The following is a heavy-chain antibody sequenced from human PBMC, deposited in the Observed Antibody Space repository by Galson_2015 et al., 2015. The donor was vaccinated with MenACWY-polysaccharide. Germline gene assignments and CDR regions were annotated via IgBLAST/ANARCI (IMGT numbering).Heavy chain of an antibody. CDR3: ARDRDDVLRFLEWLSIGRVGGMDV. J-gene: IGHJ6*02. D-gene: IGHD3-3*01. CDR2: ISAYNGNT. Sequence: SVKVSCKASGYTFTSYGISWVRQAPGQGLEWMGWISAYNGNTNYAQKLQGRVTMTTDTSTSTAYMELRSLRSDDTAVYYCARDRDDVLRFLEWLSIGRVGGMDVWGQGTTVTVSS. V-gene: IGHV1-18*01. CDR1: GYTFTSYG.